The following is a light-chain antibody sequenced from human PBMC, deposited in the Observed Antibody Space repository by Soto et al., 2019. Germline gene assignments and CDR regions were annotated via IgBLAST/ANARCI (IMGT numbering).Light chain of an antibody. V-gene: IGLV2-14*01. CDR2: EVS. Sequence: QSVLTQPASVSGSPGQSITSSCTGTSSDVGGYNYVSWYQQHPGKAPKLMIYEVSNRPSGVSNRFSGSKSGNTASLTISGLQAEDEADYYCSSYTSNSPYVFGTGTKVTVL. CDR3: SSYTSNSPYV. J-gene: IGLJ1*01. CDR1: SSDVGGYNY.